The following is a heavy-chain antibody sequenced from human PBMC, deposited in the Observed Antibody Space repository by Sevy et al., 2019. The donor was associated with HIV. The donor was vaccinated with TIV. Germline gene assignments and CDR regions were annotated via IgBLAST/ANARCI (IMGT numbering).Heavy chain of an antibody. V-gene: IGHV3-48*03. J-gene: IGHJ3*02. CDR1: GFTFSSYE. CDR3: AGVGYVDTSMVSAFDI. D-gene: IGHD5-18*01. Sequence: GGSLRLSCAASGFTFSSYEMNWVRQAPGKGLEWVSYISSSGSTIYYADSVKGRFTISRDNAKNSLYLQMNSLRAEDTAIYYCAGVGYVDTSMVSAFDIWGQGTMVTVSS. CDR2: ISSSGSTI.